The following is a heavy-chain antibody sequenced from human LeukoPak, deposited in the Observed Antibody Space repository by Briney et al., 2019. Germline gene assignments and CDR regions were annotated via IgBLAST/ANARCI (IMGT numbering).Heavy chain of an antibody. J-gene: IGHJ2*01. CDR2: INSDGSST. CDR3: AKDSSYGHVVWYFDL. CDR1: GFTFSSYW. Sequence: PGGSLRLSCAASGFTFSSYWMHWVRQAPGKGLVWVSRINSDGSSTSYADSVKGRFTISRDNAKNTLYLQMNSLRAEDTAVYYCAKDSSYGHVVWYFDLWGRGTLVTVSS. V-gene: IGHV3-74*01. D-gene: IGHD5-18*01.